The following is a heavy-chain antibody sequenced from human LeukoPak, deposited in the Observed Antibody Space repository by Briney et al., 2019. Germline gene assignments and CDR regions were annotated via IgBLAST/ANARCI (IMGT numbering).Heavy chain of an antibody. CDR2: IIPIFGTA. D-gene: IGHD3-10*01. J-gene: IGHJ4*02. Sequence: GASVKVSCKASGGTFSSYAISWVRQASGQGLEWMGGIIPIFGTANYAQKFQGRVTITADESTSTAYMELSSLRSEDTAVYYCARAPEYYYGSGSYYNDYWGQGTLVTVSS. CDR1: GGTFSSYA. V-gene: IGHV1-69*01. CDR3: ARAPEYYYGSGSYYNDY.